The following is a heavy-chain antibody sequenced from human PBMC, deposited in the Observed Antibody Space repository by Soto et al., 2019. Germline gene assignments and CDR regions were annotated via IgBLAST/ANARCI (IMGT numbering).Heavy chain of an antibody. CDR1: GGTFSSYA. V-gene: IGHV1-69*13. CDR3: ARDEGIAAAGTPYYYGMDV. J-gene: IGHJ6*02. CDR2: IIPIFGTA. Sequence: SVRVACKAAGGTFSSYAMSGVRQAPGQGLEWMGGIIPIFGTANYAQKFQGRVTITADESTSTAYMELSSLRSEDTAVYYCARDEGIAAAGTPYYYGMDVWGQGTTVTVSS. D-gene: IGHD6-13*01.